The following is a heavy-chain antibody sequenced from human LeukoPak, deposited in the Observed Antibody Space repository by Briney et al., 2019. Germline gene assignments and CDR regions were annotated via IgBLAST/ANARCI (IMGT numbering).Heavy chain of an antibody. V-gene: IGHV4-59*01. Sequence: KTSETLSLTCTVSGGSISSYYWSCIRQPPGKGLEWIGYIYYSGSTNYNPSLKSRVTISVDTSKNQFSLKLSSVTAADTAVYYCARDLNYGSGSYNYWGQGTLVTVSS. CDR1: GGSISSYY. D-gene: IGHD3-10*01. J-gene: IGHJ4*02. CDR2: IYYSGST. CDR3: ARDLNYGSGSYNY.